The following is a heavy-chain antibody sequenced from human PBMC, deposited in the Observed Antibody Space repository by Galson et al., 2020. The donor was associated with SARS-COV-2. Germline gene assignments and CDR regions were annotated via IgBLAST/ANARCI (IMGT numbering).Heavy chain of an antibody. Sequence: GESLKISCAAPGFTFSSYWMSWVRQAPGKGLEWVANIKQDGSEKYYVDSVKGRFTISRDNAKNSLYLQMNSLRAEDTAVYYCARVAIGSWCFDYWGQGTLVTVSS. CDR1: GFTFSSYW. CDR2: IKQDGSEK. J-gene: IGHJ4*02. D-gene: IGHD1-26*01. V-gene: IGHV3-7*03. CDR3: ARVAIGSWCFDY.